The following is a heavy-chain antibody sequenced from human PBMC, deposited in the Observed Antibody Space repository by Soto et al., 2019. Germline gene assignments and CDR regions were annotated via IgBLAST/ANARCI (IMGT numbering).Heavy chain of an antibody. D-gene: IGHD3-10*01. CDR3: AVYYYGSGCPTGGAFDI. CDR1: GYTFTGYY. CDR2: INPNSGGT. Sequence: QVQLVQSGAEVKKPGASVKVSCKASGYTFTGYYMHWVRQAPGQGLEWMGWINPNSGGTNYAQKFQGWVTMTRDTSISTAYMELSRLRSDDTAVYYCAVYYYGSGCPTGGAFDIWGQGTMVTVSS. J-gene: IGHJ3*02. V-gene: IGHV1-2*04.